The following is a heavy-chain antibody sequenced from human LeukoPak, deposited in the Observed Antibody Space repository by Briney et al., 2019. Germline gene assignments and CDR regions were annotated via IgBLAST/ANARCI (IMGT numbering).Heavy chain of an antibody. J-gene: IGHJ2*01. CDR3: ARGYYGGKRYWYFDL. D-gene: IGHD4-23*01. V-gene: IGHV3-13*01. CDR2: IGTAGDT. CDR1: GFTFSSYD. Sequence: GGSLRLSCAASGFTFSSYDMHWVRQATGEGLEWVSAIGTAGDTYYPGSVKGRFTISRENAKNSLYLQMNSLRAGDTAVYYCARGYYGGKRYWYFDLWGRGTLVTVSS.